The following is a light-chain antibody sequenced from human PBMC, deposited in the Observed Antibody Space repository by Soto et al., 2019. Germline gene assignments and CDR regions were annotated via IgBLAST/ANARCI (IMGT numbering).Light chain of an antibody. CDR3: RLYTTASTSV. CDR2: EVS. CDR1: ISDLASYNR. V-gene: IGLV2-18*01. Sequence: TQAPSVSGSPGQSFTISCTGTISDLASYNRVSWYQRPPGTGPKLVIYEVSNRPSGIPDRFSGSKSGNTASLTISGLQAEDEAEYYCRLYTTASTSVFGTGTKVTVL. J-gene: IGLJ1*01.